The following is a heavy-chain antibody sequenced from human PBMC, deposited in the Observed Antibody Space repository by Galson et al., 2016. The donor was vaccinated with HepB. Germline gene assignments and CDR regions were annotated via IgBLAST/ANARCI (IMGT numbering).Heavy chain of an antibody. CDR3: ARGWGVTGYHDI. V-gene: IGHV1-69*01. J-gene: IGHJ4*02. CDR2: FIPIDGTP. D-gene: IGHD3-9*01. CDR1: VGPFSPYA. Sequence: CTASVGPFSPYAINWVRQAPGQGLEWMGGFIPIDGTPNYAQKFQGRVTMSADESTSTAYMELSSLRSDDTAVYYCARGWGVTGYHDIWGQGTLVTVSS.